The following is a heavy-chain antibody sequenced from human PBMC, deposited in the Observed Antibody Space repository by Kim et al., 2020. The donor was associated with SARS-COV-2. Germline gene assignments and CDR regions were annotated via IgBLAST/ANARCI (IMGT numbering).Heavy chain of an antibody. J-gene: IGHJ4*02. CDR2: INSGGTAT. CDR3: VRGVVVTATLFFDN. CDR1: GFTFSNYA. V-gene: IGHV3-23*03. D-gene: IGHD2-15*01. Sequence: GGSLRLSCAASGFTFSNYAMSWVRQAPGKGLEWVSLINSGGTATYYADSVKGRFTISRDNTKNTLYLQMNSLRAEDTAVYYSVRGVVVTATLFFDNWGQGALVTVSS.